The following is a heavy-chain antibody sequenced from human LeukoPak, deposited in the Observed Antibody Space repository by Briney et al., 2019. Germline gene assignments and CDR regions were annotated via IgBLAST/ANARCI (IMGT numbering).Heavy chain of an antibody. CDR3: SRSLEY. CDR1: GFPFSGYW. J-gene: IGHJ4*02. CDR2: TKQDGSEQ. Sequence: GGSLRLSCAASGFPFSGYWMDWVRQAPGKGMEWVANTKQDGSEQYYADSVKGRFTISRDSAKNALYLQMNSLRAEDTAVYYCSRSLEYWGQGALVTVSS. V-gene: IGHV3-7*01.